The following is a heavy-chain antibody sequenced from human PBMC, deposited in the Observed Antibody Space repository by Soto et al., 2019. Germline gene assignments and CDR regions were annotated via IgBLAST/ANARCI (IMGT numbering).Heavy chain of an antibody. CDR3: ATQEVGGSYVYTFDP. J-gene: IGHJ5*02. V-gene: IGHV4-39*02. CDR2: IYYSGST. D-gene: IGHD1-26*01. Sequence: SETLSLTCTVSGGSISSSSYYWGWIRQPPGKGLEWIWSIYYSGSTYYNPSLKSRVTISVDTSKNHFSLKLSSVTAADTAVYYCATQEVGGSYVYTFDPWGQGTLVTVSS. CDR1: GGSISSSSYY.